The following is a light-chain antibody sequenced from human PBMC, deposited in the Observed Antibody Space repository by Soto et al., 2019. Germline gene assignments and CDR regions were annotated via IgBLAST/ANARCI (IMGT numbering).Light chain of an antibody. J-gene: IGKJ2*01. V-gene: IGKV3-15*01. CDR2: GAS. CDR1: QSVSSN. Sequence: EIVMTQSPATLSVSPGERATLSCRASQSVSSNLAWYQQKPAQAPRLLIYGASTRATGIPARLSGSGSGTEFTLTISSLQSEDFAVYYCQQYNNWPYTFGQGTKLEIK. CDR3: QQYNNWPYT.